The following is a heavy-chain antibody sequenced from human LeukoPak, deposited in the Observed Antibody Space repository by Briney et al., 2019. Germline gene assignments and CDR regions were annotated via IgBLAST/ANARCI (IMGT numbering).Heavy chain of an antibody. CDR2: ISGYNGDT. D-gene: IGHD6-19*01. CDR3: ARGTLGRSDWYAGY. V-gene: IGHV1-18*01. Sequence: ASVKVSCKAYDYTFTSYGITWVRQAPGQGLEWMGWISGYNGDTNYVQKFQGRATMTTDTPSTTAYMEVRSLRSDDTAMYYCARGTLGRSDWYAGYWGQGTLVTVSS. J-gene: IGHJ4*02. CDR1: DYTFTSYG.